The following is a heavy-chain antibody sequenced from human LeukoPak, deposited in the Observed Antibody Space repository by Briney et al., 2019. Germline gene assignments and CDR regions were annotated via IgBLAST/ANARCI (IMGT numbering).Heavy chain of an antibody. CDR1: GYTFTDYY. CDR3: ARVYGDHYGSGVIDY. V-gene: IGHV1-2*02. J-gene: IGHJ4*02. D-gene: IGHD3-10*01. CDR2: INPNSGGT. Sequence: ASVKVSCKASGYTFTDYYMHWVRQAPGQGLEWMGWINPNSGGTNYAQKFQGRVTMTRDTSISTAYMELSRLRSDDTAVYYCARVYGDHYGSGVIDYWGQGTLVTISS.